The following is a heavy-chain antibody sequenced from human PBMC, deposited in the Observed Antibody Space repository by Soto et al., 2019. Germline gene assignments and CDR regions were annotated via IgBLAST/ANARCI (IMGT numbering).Heavy chain of an antibody. CDR1: GYTFTSYG. D-gene: IGHD3-3*01. CDR3: AIVLLSRGYDFRRGSDH. Sequence: QVQLVQSGAEVKKPGASVKVSCKASGYTFTSYGISWVRHAPVQGLEWMGWISAYNGNTNYAQKLQGRVTMTTDTSTSTAHMELLSLRSDDTAVYYCAIVLLSRGYDFRRGSDHWGQGTLVTVSS. J-gene: IGHJ4*02. V-gene: IGHV1-18*01. CDR2: ISAYNGNT.